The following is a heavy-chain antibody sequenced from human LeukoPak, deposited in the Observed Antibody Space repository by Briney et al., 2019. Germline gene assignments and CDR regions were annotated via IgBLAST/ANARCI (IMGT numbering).Heavy chain of an antibody. CDR1: GFTFSSYS. CDR3: VAQPSGSWENWFDP. CDR2: ISSSSSYI. D-gene: IGHD1-26*01. Sequence: GGSLRLSCAASGFTFSSYSMNWVRQAPGKGLEWVSSISSSSSYIYYADSVKGRFTISRDNAKNSLYLQMNSLRAEDTAVYYCVAQPSGSWENWFDPWGQGTLVSVSS. V-gene: IGHV3-21*01. J-gene: IGHJ5*02.